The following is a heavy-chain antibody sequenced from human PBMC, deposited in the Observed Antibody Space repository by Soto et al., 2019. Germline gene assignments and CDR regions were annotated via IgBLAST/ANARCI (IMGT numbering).Heavy chain of an antibody. J-gene: IGHJ5*02. Sequence: ASVKVSCKASGYSFTNNGISWVRQAPGQGLEWMGWISAYNGNTNYVKKFQGRVTMTTDTSTSTASMELRSLRSDDTAVYYCASLSYSGNWFVHSVAGPNWFDPWGQGTLVTVSS. CDR1: GYSFTNNG. D-gene: IGHD6-13*01. CDR3: ASLSYSGNWFVHSVAGPNWFDP. V-gene: IGHV1-18*01. CDR2: ISAYNGNT.